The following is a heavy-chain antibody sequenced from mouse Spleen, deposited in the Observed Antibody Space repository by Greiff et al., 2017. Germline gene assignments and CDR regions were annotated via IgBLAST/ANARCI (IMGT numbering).Heavy chain of an antibody. CDR3: ARSPPVYYYAMDY. CDR1: GFTFSSFG. V-gene: IGHV5-17*02. Sequence: EVMLVESGGGLVQPGGSRKLSCAASGFTFSSFGMHWVRQAPEKGLEWVAYISSGSSTIYYADTVKGRFTISRDNPKNTLFLQMTSLRSEDTAMYYCARSPPVYYYAMDYWGQGTSVTVSS. CDR2: ISSGSSTI. J-gene: IGHJ4*01.